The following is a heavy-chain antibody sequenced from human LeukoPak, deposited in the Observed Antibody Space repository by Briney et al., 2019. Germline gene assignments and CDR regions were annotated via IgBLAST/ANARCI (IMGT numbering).Heavy chain of an antibody. V-gene: IGHV3-7*01. CDR2: ILPDGSEK. Sequence: PGGSLRLSCAASDFTFSFYWMTWVRQAPGEGLEWVANILPDGSEKYYLDSVKGRFTISRDNPTNSLYLQINSLRAEDTALYYCGRLARNAWYAVDYWGQGTLVTVSS. J-gene: IGHJ4*02. CDR1: DFTFSFYW. D-gene: IGHD6-19*01. CDR3: GRLARNAWYAVDY.